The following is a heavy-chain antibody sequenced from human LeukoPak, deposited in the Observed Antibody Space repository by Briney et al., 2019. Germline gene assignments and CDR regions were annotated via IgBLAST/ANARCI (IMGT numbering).Heavy chain of an antibody. CDR3: ASEGLALAGNFYY. J-gene: IGHJ4*02. D-gene: IGHD6-19*01. CDR2: IYHNGSL. Sequence: KSSQTLSLTCTVSGGSISSGAYYWSWIRQPAGKGLEYIGHIYHNGSLNYNPSLKSRVTISVDTSKNEYSLSLRSVTAADTAIYYCASEGLALAGNFYYWGQGILVAVSS. CDR1: GGSISSGAYY. V-gene: IGHV4-61*09.